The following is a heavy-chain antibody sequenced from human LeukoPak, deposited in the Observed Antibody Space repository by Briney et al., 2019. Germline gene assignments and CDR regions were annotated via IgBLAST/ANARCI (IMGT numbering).Heavy chain of an antibody. J-gene: IGHJ3*02. V-gene: IGHV1-46*01. CDR2: INPSGGST. D-gene: IGHD3-10*01. CDR3: ARDERLWFGDQGAFDI. Sequence: ASVKVSCKASGYTFTSYDINWVRQAPGQGLEWMGIINPSGGSTSYAQKFQGRVTMTSDTSTSTVYMELSSLRSEDTAVYHCARDERLWFGDQGAFDIWGQGTMVTVSS. CDR1: GYTFTSYD.